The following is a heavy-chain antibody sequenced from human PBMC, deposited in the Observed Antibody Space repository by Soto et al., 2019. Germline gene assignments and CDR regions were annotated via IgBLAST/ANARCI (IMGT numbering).Heavy chain of an antibody. CDR3: ARATGSSYYYDSSGSRWFDP. J-gene: IGHJ5*02. Sequence: QVQLQESGPGLVKPSQTLSLTCTVSGGSISSGDYYWSWIRQPPGKGLEWIGYIYYSGSTYYNPSLKSRVTISVDTSKNQFSLKLSSVTAADTAVYYCARATGSSYYYDSSGSRWFDPWGQGTLVTVSS. CDR2: IYYSGST. CDR1: GGSISSGDYY. V-gene: IGHV4-30-4*01. D-gene: IGHD3-22*01.